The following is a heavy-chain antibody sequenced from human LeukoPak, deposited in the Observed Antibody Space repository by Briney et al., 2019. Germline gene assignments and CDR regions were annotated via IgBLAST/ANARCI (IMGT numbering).Heavy chain of an antibody. V-gene: IGHV4-38-2*02. CDR2: IYHSGST. CDR1: GYSISSGYY. Sequence: SETLSLTCTVSGYSISSGYYWGWIRQPPGKGLEWIGIIYHSGSTYYNPSLKSRVTILVDTSKNQFSLKLSSVTAADTAVYYCAREKGYMVRGKLGYWGQGTLVTVSS. D-gene: IGHD3-10*01. CDR3: AREKGYMVRGKLGY. J-gene: IGHJ4*02.